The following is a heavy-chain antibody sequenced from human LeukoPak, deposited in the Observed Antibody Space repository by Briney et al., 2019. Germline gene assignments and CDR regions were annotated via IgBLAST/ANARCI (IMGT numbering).Heavy chain of an antibody. CDR2: ISWNSGSI. D-gene: IGHD3-22*01. CDR1: GFTFDDYA. Sequence: GRSLRLSCAASGFTFDDYAMPWVRQAPGKGLEWVSGISWNSGSIGYADSVKGRFTISRDNAKNSLYLQMNSLRAEDTALYYCAKESYYYDSSGYSFDYWGQGTLVTVSS. CDR3: AKESYYYDSSGYSFDY. J-gene: IGHJ4*02. V-gene: IGHV3-9*01.